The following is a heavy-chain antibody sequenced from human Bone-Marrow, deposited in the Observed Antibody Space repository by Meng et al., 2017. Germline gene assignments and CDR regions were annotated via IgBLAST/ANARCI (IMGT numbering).Heavy chain of an antibody. Sequence: GGSLRLSCAASGFTFDDYGMSWVRQAPGKGLEWVSGINWNGGSTGYADSVKGRFTISRDNAKNSLYLQMNSLRAEDMALYYCAKAPYGSGSYAYFDYWGQGTLVTVSS. D-gene: IGHD3-10*01. CDR2: INWNGGST. V-gene: IGHV3-20*04. J-gene: IGHJ4*02. CDR3: AKAPYGSGSYAYFDY. CDR1: GFTFDDYG.